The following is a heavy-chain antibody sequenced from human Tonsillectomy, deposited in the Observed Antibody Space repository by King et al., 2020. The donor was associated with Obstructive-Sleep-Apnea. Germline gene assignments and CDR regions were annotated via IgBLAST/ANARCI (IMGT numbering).Heavy chain of an antibody. D-gene: IGHD2-21*01. CDR1: GFILRDYS. CDR2: ISSTGRI. CDR3: VRGRADRSAYGSEAFDV. V-gene: IGHV3-69-1*01. Sequence: VQLVESGGGLVKPGESLRLSCGASGFILRDYSMNWVRQAPGRGPEWVSSISSTGRIFHKYSVKGRFTITRDNAKNSLILQANSQRVDGTAVYYCVRGRADRSAYGSEAFDVCGQGTVVTVSS. J-gene: IGHJ3*01.